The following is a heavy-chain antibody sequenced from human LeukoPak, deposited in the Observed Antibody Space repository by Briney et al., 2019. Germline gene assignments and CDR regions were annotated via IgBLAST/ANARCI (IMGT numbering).Heavy chain of an antibody. Sequence: SETLSLTCTVSGGPISSYYWSWIRQPPGKRLEWIGHIYYSGSTNYNPSLKSRVNISVDTSKNQFSLKLSSVTAADTAVYYCASRSSIWSGYQDTLYYFDSWGQGTLVTVSS. J-gene: IGHJ4*02. CDR2: IYYSGST. CDR1: GGPISSYY. D-gene: IGHD3-3*01. V-gene: IGHV4-59*01. CDR3: ASRSSIWSGYQDTLYYFDS.